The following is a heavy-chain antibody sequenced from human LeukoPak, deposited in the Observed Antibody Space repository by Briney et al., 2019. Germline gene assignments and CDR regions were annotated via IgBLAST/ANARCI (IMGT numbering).Heavy chain of an antibody. D-gene: IGHD6-13*01. CDR2: INHSGNT. J-gene: IGHJ4*02. V-gene: IGHV4-34*01. Sequence: SETLSLTCAVYGGSFSGYYWSWIRQPPGKGLEWIGEINHSGNTNYNPSLKSRVTISVDTSKNQFSLKLSSVTAADTAVYYCARQQLVGFSDYWGQGTLVTVSS. CDR1: GGSFSGYY. CDR3: ARQQLVGFSDY.